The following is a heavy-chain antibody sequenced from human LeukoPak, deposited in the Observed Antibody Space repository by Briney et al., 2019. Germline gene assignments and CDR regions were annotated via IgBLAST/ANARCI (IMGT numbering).Heavy chain of an antibody. J-gene: IGHJ4*02. Sequence: ASVKVSCMAPGYTFTAYYMHWVRQAPGQGLEWMGIINPSGGSTSYAQKFQGRVTVTRDTSTSTVYMELSSLRSEDTAVYYCARCVTYGFLEYWGQGTLVTVSS. CDR1: GYTFTAYY. CDR3: ARCVTYGFLEY. D-gene: IGHD4-17*01. CDR2: INPSGGST. V-gene: IGHV1-46*01.